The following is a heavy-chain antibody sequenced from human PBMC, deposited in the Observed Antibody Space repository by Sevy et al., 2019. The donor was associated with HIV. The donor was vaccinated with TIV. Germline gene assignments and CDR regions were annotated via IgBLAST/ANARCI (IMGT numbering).Heavy chain of an antibody. CDR1: GDSISSSSYF. CDR2: VFHRGDA. D-gene: IGHD3-10*01. Sequence: SETLSLTCTVSGDSISSSSYFWGWIRQPPGKGLEWIGSVFHRGDAYYNPSLTGRVTISVDTSKNQFSLRLTSVTAADTAVYYCARHLTHYSLLGSFPYWFDPWGQGTLVTVSS. J-gene: IGHJ5*02. V-gene: IGHV4-39*01. CDR3: ARHLTHYSLLGSFPYWFDP.